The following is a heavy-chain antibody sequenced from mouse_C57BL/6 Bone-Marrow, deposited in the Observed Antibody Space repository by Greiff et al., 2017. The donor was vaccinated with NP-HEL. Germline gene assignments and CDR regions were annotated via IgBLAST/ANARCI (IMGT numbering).Heavy chain of an antibody. CDR1: GFTSSSYG. J-gene: IGHJ1*03. CDR2: ISSGGSYT. D-gene: IGHD1-1*01. Sequence: EVQLVESGGDLVKPGGSLKLSCAASGFTSSSYGMSWVRQTPDKRLEWVATISSGGSYTYYPDSVKGRFTISRDNAKNTLYLQMSSLKSEDTAMYYCARRGTTVVAPFDVWGTGTTVTVSS. V-gene: IGHV5-6*01. CDR3: ARRGTTVVAPFDV.